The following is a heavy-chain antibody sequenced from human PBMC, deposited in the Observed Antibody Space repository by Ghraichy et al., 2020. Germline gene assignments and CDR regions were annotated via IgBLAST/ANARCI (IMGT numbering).Heavy chain of an antibody. J-gene: IGHJ6*02. Sequence: SETLSLTCSVSGGSMATTTYYWGWIRQPPGKGLEWIGTIYYSGTTYYNPSLKSRLTISIDTSKNQFSLRLSSVTAADTSVYYCARHGTDYISSSSTYYYARDVWGQRPTVTVS. CDR2: IYYSGTT. V-gene: IGHV4-39*01. CDR1: GGSMATTTYY. CDR3: ARHGTDYISSSSTYYYARDV. D-gene: IGHD6-6*01.